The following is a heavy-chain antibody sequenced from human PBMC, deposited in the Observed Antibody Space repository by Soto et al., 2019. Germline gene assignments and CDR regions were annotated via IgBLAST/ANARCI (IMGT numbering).Heavy chain of an antibody. CDR3: ATNGSSVVLDS. Sequence: SVKVSCKASGDTFNIYTFNWVRQAPGQGLEWMGGIFAMFGSPHNAEKFQHRLTIAADDSTTTVYMELSDLRSEDTAVYYCATNGSSVVLDSWGQGTLVTVSS. J-gene: IGHJ4*02. D-gene: IGHD3-10*01. CDR1: GDTFNIYT. V-gene: IGHV1-69*13. CDR2: IFAMFGSP.